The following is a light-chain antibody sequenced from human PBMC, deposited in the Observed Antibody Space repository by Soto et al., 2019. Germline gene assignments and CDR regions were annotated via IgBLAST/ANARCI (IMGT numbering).Light chain of an antibody. J-gene: IGLJ2*01. V-gene: IGLV3-1*01. CDR1: KLGDKY. Sequence: SYELTQPPSLSVSPGQTASITCSGDKLGDKYSSWYQQKPGQSPVLVIYQDNKRPSGIPERFSGSNSGNTATLTISGTQAMDESDFYCQAWDTTTAAFVGGTKLTVL. CDR3: QAWDTTTAA. CDR2: QDN.